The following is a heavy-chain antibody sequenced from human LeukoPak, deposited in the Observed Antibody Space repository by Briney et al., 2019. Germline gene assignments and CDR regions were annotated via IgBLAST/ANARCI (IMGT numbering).Heavy chain of an antibody. CDR3: ARDSRIVGAPFDY. CDR2: ISAYNGNT. J-gene: IGHJ4*02. V-gene: IGHV1-18*01. Sequence: ASVKVSCKASGYTFTTYGISWVRQAPGQGLEWMGWISAYNGNTNYAQKFQGRVTMTRDTSISTAYMELSRLRSDDTAVYYCARDSRIVGAPFDYWGQGTLVTVSS. CDR1: GYTFTTYG. D-gene: IGHD1-26*01.